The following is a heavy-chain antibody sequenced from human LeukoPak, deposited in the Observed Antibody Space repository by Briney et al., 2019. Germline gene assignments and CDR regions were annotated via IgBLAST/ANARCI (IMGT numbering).Heavy chain of an antibody. CDR2: INSDESRT. J-gene: IGHJ4*02. CDR1: GFTFSTYW. V-gene: IGHV3-74*01. Sequence: GGSLRLSCAASGFTFSTYWMHWVRQVPGKGLVWVSRINSDESRTNYADSVKGRFTISRDNAKNTLYLHMNSLRAEDTAVYYCAANFNYWGQGTLVTVSS. CDR3: AANFNY.